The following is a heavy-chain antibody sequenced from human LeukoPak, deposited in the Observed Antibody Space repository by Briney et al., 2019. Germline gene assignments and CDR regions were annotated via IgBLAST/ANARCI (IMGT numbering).Heavy chain of an antibody. Sequence: GSVKVSCKASGYTFTGYYMHWVRQAPGQGLEWMGWINPNSGGTNYAQKSQGWVTMTRDTSISTAYMELSRLRSDDTAVYYCARSLRRDGYNYDYWGQGTLVTVSS. CDR1: GYTFTGYY. J-gene: IGHJ4*02. CDR2: INPNSGGT. V-gene: IGHV1-2*04. D-gene: IGHD5-24*01. CDR3: ARSLRRDGYNYDY.